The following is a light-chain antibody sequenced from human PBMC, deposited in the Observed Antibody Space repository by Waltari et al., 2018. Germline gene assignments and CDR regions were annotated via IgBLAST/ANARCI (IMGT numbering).Light chain of an antibody. Sequence: IQMTQSPPSLSASVGDRVTISCRASQDITNYLNWYQQNPGKAPKLLISDASNLQTGVPSRFSGSGSGAHFALTISSLQPEDIGTYYCQQYSILPLTFGGGTKVE. CDR1: QDITNY. CDR3: QQYSILPLT. CDR2: DAS. V-gene: IGKV1-33*01. J-gene: IGKJ4*01.